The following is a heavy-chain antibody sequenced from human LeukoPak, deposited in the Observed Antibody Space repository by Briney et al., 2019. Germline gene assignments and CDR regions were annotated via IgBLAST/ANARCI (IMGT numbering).Heavy chain of an antibody. CDR2: ISSSGSTI. Sequence: GGSLRLSCAASGFTFSSYEMNWVRQAPGRGLEWVSYISSSGSTIYYADSVKGRFTISRDNAKNSLYLQMNSLRAEDTAVYYCSVETYGDYVDYWGQGTLVTVSS. D-gene: IGHD4-17*01. CDR1: GFTFSSYE. V-gene: IGHV3-48*03. CDR3: SVETYGDYVDY. J-gene: IGHJ4*02.